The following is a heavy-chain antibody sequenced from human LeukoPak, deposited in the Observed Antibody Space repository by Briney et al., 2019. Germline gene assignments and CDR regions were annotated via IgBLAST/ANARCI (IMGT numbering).Heavy chain of an antibody. J-gene: IGHJ4*02. Sequence: PGGSLRLSCAASGFTFSSYSMNWVRQAPGKGLEWVSSISSSSYIYYADSVKGRFTISRDNAKNSLYLQINSLRAEDTAVYYCARGIEWELLGYFDYWGQGTLVTVSS. CDR3: ARGIEWELLGYFDY. CDR1: GFTFSSYS. D-gene: IGHD1-26*01. CDR2: ISSSSYI. V-gene: IGHV3-21*01.